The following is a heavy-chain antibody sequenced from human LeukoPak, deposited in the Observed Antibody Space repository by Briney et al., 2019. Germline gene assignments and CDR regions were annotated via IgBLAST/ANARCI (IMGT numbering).Heavy chain of an antibody. CDR1: GYTFTGYY. J-gene: IGHJ6*03. Sequence: ASVKVSCKASGYTFTGYYMHWVRQAPGQGLEWMGWINPNSGGTNYAQKFQGRVTMTRDTSISTAYIELSRLRSDDTAVYYCARSLRDIVVVPAARGRNYYYMDVWGKGTTVTVSS. V-gene: IGHV1-2*02. CDR2: INPNSGGT. D-gene: IGHD2-2*01. CDR3: ARSLRDIVVVPAARGRNYYYMDV.